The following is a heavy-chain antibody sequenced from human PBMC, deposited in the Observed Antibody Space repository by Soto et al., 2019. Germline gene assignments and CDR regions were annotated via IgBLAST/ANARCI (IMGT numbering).Heavy chain of an antibody. J-gene: IGHJ4*02. CDR1: GFTFSSYD. CDR2: IGTAGDT. Sequence: GGSLRLSCAASGFTFSSYDFHWVRQATGKGLEWVSGIGTAGDTYYAGSVKGRFIMSRENAKNSLYLQMNSLRAGDTAVYYCTRGADGFDFWGQGTLVTVSS. D-gene: IGHD3-16*01. V-gene: IGHV3-13*01. CDR3: TRGADGFDF.